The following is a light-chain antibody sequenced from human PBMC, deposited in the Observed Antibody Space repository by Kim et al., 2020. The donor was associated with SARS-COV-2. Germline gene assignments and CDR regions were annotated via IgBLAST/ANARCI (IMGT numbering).Light chain of an antibody. Sequence: VSVSRRQTASISCSEEQLDKNSACWYQQKPDPPPVLVIYQDSRRPWGIPRRFSGSYSRNTATLTIGATQTVDGADYYWQSWDSTIVFGGGTQLTVL. CDR2: QDS. CDR1: QLDKNS. J-gene: IGLJ2*01. V-gene: IGLV3-1*01. CDR3: QSWDSTIV.